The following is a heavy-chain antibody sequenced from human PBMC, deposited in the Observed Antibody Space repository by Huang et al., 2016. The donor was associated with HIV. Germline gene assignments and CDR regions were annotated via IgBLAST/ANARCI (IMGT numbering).Heavy chain of an antibody. CDR2: IKQEGSEK. D-gene: IGHD3-10*01. CDR1: GFTFSSYW. CDR3: ARRLRYYYGSGRTSGYFDY. J-gene: IGHJ4*02. Sequence: EVQLVESGGGLVQPGGSLRLSCTASGFTFSSYWMSWVRQAQGKGLEWVANIKQEGSEKYDVDSVKGRFSISRDNAKNSLYLQMNSLRAEDTAVYYCARRLRYYYGSGRTSGYFDYWGQGTLVTVSS. V-gene: IGHV3-7*01.